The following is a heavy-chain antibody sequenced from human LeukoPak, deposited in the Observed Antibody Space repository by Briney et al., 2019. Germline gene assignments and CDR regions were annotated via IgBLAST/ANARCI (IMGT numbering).Heavy chain of an antibody. CDR3: ARGDQAFDI. Sequence: ETLSLTCTVSGGSISSYYWSWIRQPAGKGLEWIGRIYTSGSTNYNPSLKSRVTISVDTSKNQFSLQLNSVTPEDTALYYCARGDQAFDIWGQGTKVTVSS. CDR2: IYTSGST. V-gene: IGHV4-4*07. CDR1: GGSISSYY. J-gene: IGHJ3*02.